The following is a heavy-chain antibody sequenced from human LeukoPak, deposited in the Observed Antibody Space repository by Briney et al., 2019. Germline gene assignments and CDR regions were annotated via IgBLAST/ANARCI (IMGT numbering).Heavy chain of an antibody. Sequence: GGSLRLSCAASGFTVSSNYMNWVRQAPGKGLEWVSSISSSSSYIYYADSMKGRFTISRDNAKNSLYLQMNSLRAEDTAVYYCAGSRQQLVPGHNWFDPWGQGTLVTVSS. V-gene: IGHV3-21*01. CDR3: AGSRQQLVPGHNWFDP. J-gene: IGHJ5*02. CDR1: GFTVSSNY. D-gene: IGHD6-13*01. CDR2: ISSSSSYI.